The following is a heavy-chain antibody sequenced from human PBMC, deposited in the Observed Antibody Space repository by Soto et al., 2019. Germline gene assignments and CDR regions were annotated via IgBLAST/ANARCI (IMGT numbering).Heavy chain of an antibody. V-gene: IGHV1-69*04. CDR2: IFPLTDIP. CDR1: GGTFRNDP. Sequence: QVQLVHSGTEVKKPGSSVKVSCKASGGTFRNDPINWVRQAPGQGLEWMGSIFPLTDIPDYAQNFQARLTISADKSTSTAYMELSSLTSDDTAMYFCARGPLVVLNYFESWGQGTLVTVSS. J-gene: IGHJ4*02. CDR3: ARGPLVVLNYFES.